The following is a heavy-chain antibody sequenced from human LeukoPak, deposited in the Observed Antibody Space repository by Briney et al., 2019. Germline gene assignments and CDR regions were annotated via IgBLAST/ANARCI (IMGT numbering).Heavy chain of an antibody. CDR3: ATDSRADSSGYIY. J-gene: IGHJ4*02. Sequence: ASVKISCKVSGYTFTDYYMHWVQQAPGKGLEWMGLVDPEDGKTIYAEKFQGRVTTTADTSTDTAYMELSSLRSEDTAVYYCATDSRADSSGYIYWGQGTLVTVSS. D-gene: IGHD3-22*01. V-gene: IGHV1-69-2*01. CDR1: GYTFTDYY. CDR2: VDPEDGKT.